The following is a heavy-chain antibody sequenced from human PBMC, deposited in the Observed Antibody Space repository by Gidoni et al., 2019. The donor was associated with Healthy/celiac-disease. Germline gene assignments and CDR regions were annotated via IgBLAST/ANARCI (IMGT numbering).Heavy chain of an antibody. Sequence: QVQLVQSAADVKKPGASVTVSCKASGYTFTCYGISWVRQAPGQALEWMGWISAYNGNTNYAQKLQGRVTMTTDKSTITAYMELRSLRSDDTAVYYCARDPVAGDYWGQGTLVTVSS. CDR2: ISAYNGNT. CDR1: GYTFTCYG. J-gene: IGHJ4*02. D-gene: IGHD6-19*01. V-gene: IGHV1-18*04. CDR3: ARDPVAGDY.